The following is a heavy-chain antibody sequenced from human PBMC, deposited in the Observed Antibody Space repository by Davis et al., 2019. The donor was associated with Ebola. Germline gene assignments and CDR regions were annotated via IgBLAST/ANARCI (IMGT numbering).Heavy chain of an antibody. D-gene: IGHD3-10*01. CDR2: INTNTGNP. J-gene: IGHJ4*02. CDR1: GYKLTSYA. V-gene: IGHV7-4-1*02. Sequence: ASVKVSCKASGYKLTSYAMNWVRQAPGQGPEWMGWINTNTGNPTYAQGFTGRFVFSLDTSVSTTYLQISSLKAEDTAIYYCARDRGNFDYWGQGTLVTVSS. CDR3: ARDRGNFDY.